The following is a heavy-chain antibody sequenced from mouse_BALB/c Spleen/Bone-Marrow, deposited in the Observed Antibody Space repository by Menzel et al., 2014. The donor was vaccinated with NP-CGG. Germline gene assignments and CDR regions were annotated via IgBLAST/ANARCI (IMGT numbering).Heavy chain of an antibody. V-gene: IGHV14-3*02. CDR2: IDPANGNT. CDR3: APYYYGSSSFAY. J-gene: IGHJ3*01. CDR1: GFNIKDTY. Sequence: LVESGAELVKPGASVKLSCTASGFNIKDTYMHWVKQRPEQGLEWIGRIDPANGNTKYDPKFQGKATITADTSSNTAYLQLSSLISEDTAVYYCAPYYYGSSSFAYWGQGTLVTVSA. D-gene: IGHD1-1*01.